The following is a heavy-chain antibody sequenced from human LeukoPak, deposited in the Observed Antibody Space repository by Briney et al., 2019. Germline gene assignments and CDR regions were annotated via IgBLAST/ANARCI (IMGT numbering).Heavy chain of an antibody. J-gene: IGHJ3*02. CDR3: AKDINGGYYDSSGYWANLGAFDI. Sequence: PGGSLRLSCAASGFTFSSYWMNWARQAPGKGLEWVSGISWNSGSIGYADSVKGRFTISRDNAKNSLYLQMNSLRAEDAALYYCAKDINGGYYDSSGYWANLGAFDIWGQGTVVTVSS. V-gene: IGHV3-9*01. D-gene: IGHD3-22*01. CDR1: GFTFSSYW. CDR2: ISWNSGSI.